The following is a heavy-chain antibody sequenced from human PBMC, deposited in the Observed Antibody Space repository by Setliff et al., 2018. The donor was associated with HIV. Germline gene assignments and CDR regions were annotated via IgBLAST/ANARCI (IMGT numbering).Heavy chain of an antibody. CDR2: IYYSGST. V-gene: IGHV4-59*01. Sequence: SETLSLTCAVYGGSISSYYWSWIRQPPGKGLEWIGYIYYSGSTNYNPSLKSRVTISVDTSKNQFSLKLSSVTAAATAVYYCARGAELLWFGELHNIPYFDCWGQRTLVTVAS. CDR3: ARGAELLWFGELHNIPYFDC. D-gene: IGHD3-10*01. CDR1: GGSISSYY. J-gene: IGHJ4*02.